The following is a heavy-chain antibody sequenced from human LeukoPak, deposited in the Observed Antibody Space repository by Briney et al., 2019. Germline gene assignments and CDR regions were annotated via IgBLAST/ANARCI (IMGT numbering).Heavy chain of an antibody. J-gene: IGHJ4*02. CDR2: ISGSGRNI. D-gene: IGHD6-19*01. V-gene: IGHV3-23*01. CDR1: GFTFSRYW. CDR3: AKDGGGWYTTGWYYFDY. Sequence: GGSLRLSCAASGFTFSRYWMHWVRQAPGKGLEWVSSISGSGRNIYYTDSVKGRFTVSRDNSRNTLYLQMNSLRVDDTALYYCAKDGGGWYTTGWYYFDYWGQGTLVTVSS.